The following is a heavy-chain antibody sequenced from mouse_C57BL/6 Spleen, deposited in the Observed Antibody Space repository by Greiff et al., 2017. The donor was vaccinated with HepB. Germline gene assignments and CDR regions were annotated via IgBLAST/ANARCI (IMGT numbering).Heavy chain of an antibody. J-gene: IGHJ1*03. CDR3: ARRDGYYWYFDV. CDR2: INPGSGGT. D-gene: IGHD2-3*01. V-gene: IGHV1-54*01. CDR1: GYAFTNYL. Sequence: QVQLQQSGAELVRPGTSVKVSCKASGYAFTNYLIEWVKQRPGRGLEWIGVINPGSGGTNYNEKFKGKATLTADKSSSTAYMQLSSLTSEDSAVYFCARRDGYYWYFDVWGTGTTVTVSS.